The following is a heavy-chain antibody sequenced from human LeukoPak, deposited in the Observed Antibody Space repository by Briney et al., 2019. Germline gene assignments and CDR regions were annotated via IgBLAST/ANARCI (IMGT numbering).Heavy chain of an antibody. D-gene: IGHD3-22*01. V-gene: IGHV3-9*01. CDR1: GFTFDDYA. CDR3: AAGYDSSGYYVRYFEY. CDR2: INWNSGII. J-gene: IGHJ4*02. Sequence: GRSLRLSCAASGFTFDDYAMHWLRQAPGKGLEWVSGINWNSGIIGYADSVKGRFTISRDNAKNSLYLQMNSLRTEDTALYYCAAGYDSSGYYVRYFEYWGQGTLVTASS.